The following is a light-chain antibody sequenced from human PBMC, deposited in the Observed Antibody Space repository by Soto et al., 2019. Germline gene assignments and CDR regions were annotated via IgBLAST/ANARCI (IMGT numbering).Light chain of an antibody. V-gene: IGLV6-57*02. CDR2: ADN. CDR1: GGSIASNY. Sequence: NFMLTQPHSVSESPGKTVTISCTGRGGSIASNYVQWYQQRPGSAPTTVIYADNERFSGVPDRFSGAIDRSSNSASLTISGLRTEDEADYYCQSYDGAKVVFGGGTKLTVL. CDR3: QSYDGAKVV. J-gene: IGLJ2*01.